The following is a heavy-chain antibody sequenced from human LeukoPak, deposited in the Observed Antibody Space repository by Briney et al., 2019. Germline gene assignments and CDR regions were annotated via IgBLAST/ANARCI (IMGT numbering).Heavy chain of an antibody. CDR2: ISAYNGNT. CDR3: AMMITFGGVIAVDAFDI. V-gene: IGHV1-18*01. D-gene: IGHD3-16*02. Sequence: ASVKVSCKASGYTFTSYGISWVRQAPGQGLEWMGWISAYNGNTNYAQKLQGRVTMTTDTSTSTAYMELRSLRSDDTAVYYCAMMITFGGVIAVDAFDIWGQGTMVTVSS. CDR1: GYTFTSYG. J-gene: IGHJ3*02.